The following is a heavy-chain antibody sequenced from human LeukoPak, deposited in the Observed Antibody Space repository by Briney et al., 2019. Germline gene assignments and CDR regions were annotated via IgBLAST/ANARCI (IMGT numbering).Heavy chain of an antibody. J-gene: IGHJ6*02. Sequence: GGSLRLSCAASGFTFSNYWMSWVRQAPGKGLEWVAKIKQDGSEEYYVDSVKGRFTISRDNAKNSLSLQMNSLRAEDTALYYCARGNAMGVWGQGTTVTASS. V-gene: IGHV3-7*01. CDR3: ARGNAMGV. CDR2: IKQDGSEE. CDR1: GFTFSNYW.